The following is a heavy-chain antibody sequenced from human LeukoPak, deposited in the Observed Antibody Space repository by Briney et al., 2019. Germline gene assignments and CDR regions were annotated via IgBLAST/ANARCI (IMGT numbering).Heavy chain of an antibody. J-gene: IGHJ4*02. CDR3: AKDKAAAGTNYFDY. D-gene: IGHD6-13*01. Sequence: GRSLRLSCAASGFTFSSYGMHWVRQAPGKGLEWVAVISYDGSNKYYADSVKGRFTISRDNSKNTLYLQMNSLRVEDTAVYYCAKDKAAAGTNYFDYWGQGTLVTVSS. V-gene: IGHV3-30*18. CDR2: ISYDGSNK. CDR1: GFTFSSYG.